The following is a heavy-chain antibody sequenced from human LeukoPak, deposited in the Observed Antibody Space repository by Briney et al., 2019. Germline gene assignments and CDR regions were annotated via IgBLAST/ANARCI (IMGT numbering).Heavy chain of an antibody. CDR1: GFPLSSYA. CDR2: TSSSDAGT. D-gene: IGHD3-9*01. Sequence: PGGSLRLSCAVSGFPLSSYAMSWVRQAPGKGLEWVSATSSSDAGTYYADSVRGRFTISRDNSKNTLYLQMNSLRVEDTAVYYCAGHYDILTGARGGKAAFDIWGQGTMVTVSS. CDR3: AGHYDILTGARGGKAAFDI. V-gene: IGHV3-23*01. J-gene: IGHJ3*02.